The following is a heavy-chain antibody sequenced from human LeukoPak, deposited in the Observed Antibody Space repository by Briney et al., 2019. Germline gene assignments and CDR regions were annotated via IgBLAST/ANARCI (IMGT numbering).Heavy chain of an antibody. CDR3: AEGFRGYCSGGSCLDAFDI. Sequence: GASVKVSCKASGYTFTGYYIHWVRQAPGQGLEWMGWISAYNGNTNYAQKLQGRVTMTTDTSTSTAYMELRSLRSDDTAVYYCAEGFRGYCSGGSCLDAFDIWGQGTMVTVSS. CDR2: ISAYNGNT. CDR1: GYTFTGYY. V-gene: IGHV1-18*04. J-gene: IGHJ3*02. D-gene: IGHD2-15*01.